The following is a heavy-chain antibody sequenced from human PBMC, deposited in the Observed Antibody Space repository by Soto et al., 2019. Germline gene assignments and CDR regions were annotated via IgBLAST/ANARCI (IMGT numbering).Heavy chain of an antibody. Sequence: QVRLEQWGAGLLKPSETLSLTCAIYGASLGGFHWTWLRQAPGKGLEWIGELIHGGSTNYNPSLKGRVSFSLDTSKNQFSLHLMSVTAADTAVYYCARSPLGYDYVRQTWHEVGDSFDIWGRGTLVTISS. CDR3: ARSPLGYDYVRQTWHEVGDSFDI. J-gene: IGHJ3*02. V-gene: IGHV4-34*12. D-gene: IGHD3-16*01. CDR1: GASLGGFH. CDR2: LIHGGST.